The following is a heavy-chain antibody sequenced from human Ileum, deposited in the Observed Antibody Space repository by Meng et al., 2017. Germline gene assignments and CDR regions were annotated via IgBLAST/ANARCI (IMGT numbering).Heavy chain of an antibody. D-gene: IGHD2-15*01. J-gene: IGHJ5*02. CDR3: ANTYCSGSGCNRNSET. CDR2: INWNGGST. Sequence: GESLKISCAASGFTFDDYGMSWVRQAPGKGLEWVSGINWNGGSTGYADSVKGRFTISRDNFKNTVYLQMNSLRADDTAVYFCANTYCSGSGCNRNSETWGQGTLVTVSS. CDR1: GFTFDDYG. V-gene: IGHV3-20*04.